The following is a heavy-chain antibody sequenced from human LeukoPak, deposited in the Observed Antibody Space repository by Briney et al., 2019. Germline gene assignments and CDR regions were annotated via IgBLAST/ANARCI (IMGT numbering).Heavy chain of an antibody. J-gene: IGHJ4*02. Sequence: GGSLRLSCAPSGFTYSSYWMTWVRQAPGKGPERVANIKQDGSQKYYVDSLKARFTISRDNAKNSLYLQMSSLRAEDTAVYYCARVARYDTGWHGVWDYWGQGTLVTVSS. D-gene: IGHD6-19*01. CDR3: ARVARYDTGWHGVWDY. CDR1: GFTYSSYW. V-gene: IGHV3-7*05. CDR2: IKQDGSQK.